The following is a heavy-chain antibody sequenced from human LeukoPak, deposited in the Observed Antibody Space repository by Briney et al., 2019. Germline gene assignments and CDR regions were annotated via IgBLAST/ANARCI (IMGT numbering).Heavy chain of an antibody. CDR1: GFTFNSYA. Sequence: GGSLRLSRASSGFTFNSYAMSWVRQAPGKGLEWGSAISGSGGSTYYADSVKGRFTISRDNSKNTLYLQMNSLRAEDTAVYYCAKGSHYDILTGYYYADYWGQGTLVTVSS. V-gene: IGHV3-23*01. D-gene: IGHD3-9*01. CDR2: ISGSGGST. CDR3: AKGSHYDILTGYYYADY. J-gene: IGHJ4*02.